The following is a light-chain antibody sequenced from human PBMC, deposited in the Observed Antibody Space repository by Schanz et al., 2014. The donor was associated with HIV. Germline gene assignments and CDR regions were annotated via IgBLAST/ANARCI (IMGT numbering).Light chain of an antibody. CDR3: SSYTSSSTYV. CDR2: EVI. V-gene: IGLV2-8*01. J-gene: IGLJ1*01. Sequence: HSALTQPPSASGSPGQSVTISCTGASSDVAGYNFVSWYQQHPGKAPKLMIYEVIKRPSGVPDRFSGSKSGNTASLTISGLQAEDEADYYCSSYTSSSTYVFGTGTKVTVL. CDR1: SSDVAGYNF.